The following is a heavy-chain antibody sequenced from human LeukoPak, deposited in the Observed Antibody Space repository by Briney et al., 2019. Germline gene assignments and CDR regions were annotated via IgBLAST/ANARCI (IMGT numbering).Heavy chain of an antibody. CDR3: ARDLELERNRWNYFES. D-gene: IGHD1-1*01. J-gene: IGHJ4*02. V-gene: IGHV4-30-4*01. CDR2: IYYSGST. CDR1: GGSISSGDYY. Sequence: SQTLSLTCTVSGGSISSGDYYWSWIRQPPGKGLEWIGYIYYSGSTYYNPSLKSRGTVSLDTSKQQFSLKLSSVTAADTAVYYCARDLELERNRWNYFESWGQGTLVTVSS.